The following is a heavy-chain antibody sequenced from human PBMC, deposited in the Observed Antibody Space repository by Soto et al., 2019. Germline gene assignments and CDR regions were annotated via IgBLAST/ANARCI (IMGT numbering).Heavy chain of an antibody. V-gene: IGHV3-33*01. CDR1: GFTFSSYG. CDR3: ARDECGGDCYPDY. J-gene: IGHJ4*02. CDR2: IWYDGSNK. Sequence: GGSLRLSCAASGFTFSSYGMHWVRQAPGKGLEWVAVIWYDGSNKYYADSVKGRFTISRDNSKNTLYLQMNSLRAEDTAVYYCARDECGGDCYPDYWGQGTLVTVSS. D-gene: IGHD2-21*02.